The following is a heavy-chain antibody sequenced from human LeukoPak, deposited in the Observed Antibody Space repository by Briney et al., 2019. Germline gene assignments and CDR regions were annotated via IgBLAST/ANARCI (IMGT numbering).Heavy chain of an antibody. Sequence: GGSLRLSCAASGFTLSSYWMSWVRQAPGKGLQWVANIKQDGSEKYYVDSVKGRFTISRDNAKNSLYLQMNSLRAEDTAVYYCAREGISPYYDFWSGYYTELDYWGQGTLVTVSS. CDR3: AREGISPYYDFWSGYYTELDY. D-gene: IGHD3-3*01. V-gene: IGHV3-7*01. CDR2: IKQDGSEK. CDR1: GFTLSSYW. J-gene: IGHJ4*02.